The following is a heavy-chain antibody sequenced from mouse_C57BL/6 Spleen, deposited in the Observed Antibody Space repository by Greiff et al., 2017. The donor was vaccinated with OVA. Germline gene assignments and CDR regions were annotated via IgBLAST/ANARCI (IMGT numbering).Heavy chain of an antibody. J-gene: IGHJ3*01. Sequence: EVQLVESGGGLVKPGGSLKLSCAASGFTFSDYGMHWVRQAPEKGLEWVAYISSGSSTIYYADTVKGRFTISRDNAKNTLFLHMTSLRSEDTAMDYCAITGTFAYWGKGTLVTVSA. CDR2: ISSGSSTI. D-gene: IGHD4-1*01. CDR1: GFTFSDYG. V-gene: IGHV5-17*01. CDR3: AITGTFAY.